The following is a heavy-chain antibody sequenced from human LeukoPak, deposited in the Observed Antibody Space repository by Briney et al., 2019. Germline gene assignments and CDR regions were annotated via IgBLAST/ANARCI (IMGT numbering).Heavy chain of an antibody. CDR2: ISYDGSNK. J-gene: IGHJ6*02. Sequence: GGSQRLSCAAAGFTFSSYAMHWVRQAPGKGLEWVAVISYDGSNKYYADSVKGRFTISRDNSKNTLYLQMNSLRAEDTAVYYCARDSFSSWYSYYYGMDVWGQGTTVTVSS. V-gene: IGHV3-30-3*01. CDR1: GFTFSSYA. D-gene: IGHD6-13*01. CDR3: ARDSFSSWYSYYYGMDV.